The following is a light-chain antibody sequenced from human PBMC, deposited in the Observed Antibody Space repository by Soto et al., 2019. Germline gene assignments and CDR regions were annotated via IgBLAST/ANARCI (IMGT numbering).Light chain of an antibody. V-gene: IGKV2-28*01. CDR1: QSLLHSNGYDY. CDR3: MQGLQSLT. Sequence: DIVMTQSPLSLPVTPGEPASISCRSSQSLLHSNGYDYLDWYLQKPGQSPQLLIYLGSNRASGAPDRLSSSGSGTDFTLKISRVEAEDVGIYYCMQGLQSLTFGPGTKVDIK. CDR2: LGS. J-gene: IGKJ3*01.